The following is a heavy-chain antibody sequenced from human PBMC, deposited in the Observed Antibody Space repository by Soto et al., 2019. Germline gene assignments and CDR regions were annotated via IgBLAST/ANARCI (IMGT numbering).Heavy chain of an antibody. CDR3: ARDIADSSELSPDY. D-gene: IGHD3-22*01. Sequence: ASVKVSCKASGYTFTGYYMHWVRQAPGQGLEWMGWINPNSGGTNYAQKFQGRVTMTRDTSISTAYMELSRLRSDDTAVYYCARDIADSSELSPDYWGQGNLVTVSS. J-gene: IGHJ4*02. CDR1: GYTFTGYY. CDR2: INPNSGGT. V-gene: IGHV1-2*02.